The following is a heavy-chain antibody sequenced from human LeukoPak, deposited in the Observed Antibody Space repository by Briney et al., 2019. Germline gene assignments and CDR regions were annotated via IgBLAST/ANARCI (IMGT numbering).Heavy chain of an antibody. CDR3: ARVQMATTPVDAFDI. V-gene: IGHV1-18*01. Sequence: ASVKVSCKASGYTFTSYGISWVRQAPGQGLEWMGWISAYNGNTNYAQKLQGRVTMTTDTSTSTAYMELRSLRSDDTAVYYCARVQMATTPVDAFDIWGQGTMVTVSS. CDR1: GYTFTSYG. J-gene: IGHJ3*02. CDR2: ISAYNGNT. D-gene: IGHD5-24*01.